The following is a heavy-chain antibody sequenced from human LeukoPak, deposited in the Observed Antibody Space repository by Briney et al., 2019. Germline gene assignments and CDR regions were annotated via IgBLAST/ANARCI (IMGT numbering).Heavy chain of an antibody. Sequence: SETLSLTCTVSGGSISSSSYYWGWIRQPPGKGLEWIGEINHSGSTNYNPSLKSRVTISVDTSKNQFSLKLSSVTAADTAVYYCARRQGPSYYYDSSGYRPWGQGTLVTVSS. CDR3: ARRQGPSYYYDSSGYRP. D-gene: IGHD3-22*01. V-gene: IGHV4-39*07. CDR2: INHSGST. J-gene: IGHJ5*02. CDR1: GGSISSSSYY.